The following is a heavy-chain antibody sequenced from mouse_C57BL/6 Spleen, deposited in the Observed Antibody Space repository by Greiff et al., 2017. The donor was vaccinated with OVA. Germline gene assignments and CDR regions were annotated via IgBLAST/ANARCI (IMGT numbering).Heavy chain of an antibody. Sequence: VQLQQPGAELVRPGTSVKLSCKASGYTFTSYWMHWVKQRPGQGLEWIGVIDPSDSYTNYNQKFKGKATLTVDTTSSPATRQLSSLTSEDSAVYFCARREYGSSYEGVDYWGQGTTRTVSS. CDR1: GYTFTSYW. CDR2: IDPSDSYT. V-gene: IGHV1-59*01. CDR3: ARREYGSSYEGVDY. J-gene: IGHJ2*01. D-gene: IGHD1-1*01.